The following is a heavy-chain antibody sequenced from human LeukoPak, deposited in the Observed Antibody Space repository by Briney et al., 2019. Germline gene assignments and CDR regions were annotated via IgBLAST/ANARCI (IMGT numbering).Heavy chain of an antibody. CDR3: ARREDYFDY. D-gene: IGHD1-26*01. V-gene: IGHV3-23*01. CDR1: GFTFSNYA. Sequence: GWSLRLSCAAYGFTFSNYAMSWVRQPPGRGLEWVSAISGSGGSTYHADSVKGRFTISRDNSKNTLYLQMNSLRAEDTAVYYCARREDYFDYWGQGTLVTVSS. J-gene: IGHJ4*02. CDR2: ISGSGGST.